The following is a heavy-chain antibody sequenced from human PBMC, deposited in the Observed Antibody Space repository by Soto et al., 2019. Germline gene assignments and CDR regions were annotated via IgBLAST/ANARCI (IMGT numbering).Heavy chain of an antibody. J-gene: IGHJ4*02. CDR3: ARHRVPRVYDPIPGCFDS. D-gene: IGHD5-12*01. Sequence: QLQLQESGPGLVKPSETLSLTCTVSGGSLSSSSSYWGWIRQPPGKGLEWIGSMSYSGSTYHNPSLNSRGILPVETSQSRFSLKLTAVTAADTAVYYCARHRVPRVYDPIPGCFDSWGQGILVTASS. V-gene: IGHV4-39*01. CDR1: GGSLSSSSSY. CDR2: MSYSGST.